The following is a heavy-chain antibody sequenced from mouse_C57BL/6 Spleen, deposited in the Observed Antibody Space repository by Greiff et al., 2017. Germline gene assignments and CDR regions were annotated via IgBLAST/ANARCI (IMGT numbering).Heavy chain of an antibody. V-gene: IGHV1-52*01. J-gene: IGHJ1*03. CDR2: IDPSDSET. Sequence: VQLQQPGAELVRPGSSVKLSCKASGYTFTSYWMHWVKQRPIQGLEWIGNIDPSDSETHYNQKFKDKATLTVDKSSSTAYMQLSSLTSEDSAVYYCARSGGYYYGSNWYFDVWGTGTTVTVSS. CDR1: GYTFTSYW. CDR3: ARSGGYYYGSNWYFDV. D-gene: IGHD1-1*01.